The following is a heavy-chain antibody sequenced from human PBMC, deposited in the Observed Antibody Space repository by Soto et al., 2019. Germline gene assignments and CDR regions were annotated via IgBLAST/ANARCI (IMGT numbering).Heavy chain of an antibody. Sequence: QVQLQESGPGLVKPSQTLSLTCTVSGGSITTGSYYWSWIRQHPGKGLEWIGYIYYSGIAYYNPSLKSRVPISVDTSKNQFSLKLSSMTAADTAVYYCARGDGDTCFDFWGQGTLVTVSS. V-gene: IGHV4-31*03. J-gene: IGHJ4*02. CDR2: IYYSGIA. D-gene: IGHD4-17*01. CDR3: ARGDGDTCFDF. CDR1: GGSITTGSYY.